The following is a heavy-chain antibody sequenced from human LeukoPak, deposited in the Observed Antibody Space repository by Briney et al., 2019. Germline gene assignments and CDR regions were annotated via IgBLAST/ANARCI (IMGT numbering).Heavy chain of an antibody. D-gene: IGHD5-12*01. V-gene: IGHV4-59*01. CDR2: IYYSGST. CDR1: GGSIGTYY. J-gene: IGHJ6*02. Sequence: SETLSLTCTVSGGSIGTYYWSWVRQSPGKGLEWIGYIYYSGSTNYNPSLKSRVTISVDTSKNQFSLKLSSVTAADTAVYYCARMYSGYDFLYYYYGMDVWGQGTTVTVSS. CDR3: ARMYSGYDFLYYYYGMDV.